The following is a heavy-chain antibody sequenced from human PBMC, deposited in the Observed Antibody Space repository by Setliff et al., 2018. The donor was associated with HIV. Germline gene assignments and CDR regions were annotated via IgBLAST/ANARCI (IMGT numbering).Heavy chain of an antibody. CDR1: GGSISSGSYSGSYY. V-gene: IGHV4-61*09. CDR2: IYTSGST. D-gene: IGHD4-4*01. J-gene: IGHJ4*02. CDR3: ARDSNDYSYYGLFDS. Sequence: TLSLTCTASGGSISSGSYSGSYYWSWIRQPAGKGLEWIGHIYTSGSTNYNPSLKSRVTISVDTSKNQFSLKLSSVTAADTAVYYCARDSNDYSYYGLFDSWGQGTLVTV.